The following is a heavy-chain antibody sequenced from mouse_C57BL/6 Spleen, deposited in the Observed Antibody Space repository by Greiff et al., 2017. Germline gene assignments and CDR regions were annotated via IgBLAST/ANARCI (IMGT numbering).Heavy chain of an antibody. V-gene: IGHV1-55*01. D-gene: IGHD2-1*01. CDR1: GYTFTSYW. J-gene: IGHJ1*03. CDR2: IYPGSGST. Sequence: VQLQQPGAELVKPGASVKMSCTASGYTFTSYWITWVKQRPGQGLEWIGDIYPGSGSTNYNEKFKSKATLTVDTSSSTAYMQLSSLTSEDSAVYYCARDYYGNYGFDGWGTGTTVTVSS. CDR3: ARDYYGNYGFDG.